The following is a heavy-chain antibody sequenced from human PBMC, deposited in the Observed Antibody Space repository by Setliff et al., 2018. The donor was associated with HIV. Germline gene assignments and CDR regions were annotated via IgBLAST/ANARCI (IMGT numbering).Heavy chain of an antibody. D-gene: IGHD2-21*02. CDR1: GYSISSGYY. CDR3: AREVDVVTTSDAFDI. V-gene: IGHV4-30-4*08. CDR2: IYYNGNA. J-gene: IGHJ3*02. Sequence: PSETLSLTCAVSGYSISSGYYWSWIRQPPGKGLEWIGYIYYNGNAYYYNPSLKSRTTISLDTSMNQFSLKLTSVTAADTAVYYCAREVDVVTTSDAFDIWGQGTMVTVSS.